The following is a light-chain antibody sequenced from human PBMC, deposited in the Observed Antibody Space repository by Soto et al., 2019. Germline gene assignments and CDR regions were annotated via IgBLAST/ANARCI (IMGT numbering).Light chain of an antibody. Sequence: DIPMTQSPSSLSASVGDRVTITCRASQSISSHLNWYQQKPGKAPNLLIYAASGLQSGVPSRFSGSGSGTDFTLTISSLQPEDFATYYCQQTYSTLTWTFGQGTKVEVK. J-gene: IGKJ1*01. V-gene: IGKV1-39*01. CDR2: AAS. CDR3: QQTYSTLTWT. CDR1: QSISSH.